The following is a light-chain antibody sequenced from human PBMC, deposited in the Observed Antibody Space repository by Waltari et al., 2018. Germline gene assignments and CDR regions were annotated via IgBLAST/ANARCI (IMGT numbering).Light chain of an antibody. CDR2: GAS. J-gene: IGKJ2*01. CDR1: QSIPKRY. V-gene: IGKV3-20*01. Sequence: VLTQSPGTLSLSPGERATFSCRASQSIPKRYFAWYQQKPGQAPRLLIYGASSRAPGIPDRCSGSGSGTDFTLTISRLEPEDFAVYYCQQYGGSVMYTFGQGTKLGIK. CDR3: QQYGGSVMYT.